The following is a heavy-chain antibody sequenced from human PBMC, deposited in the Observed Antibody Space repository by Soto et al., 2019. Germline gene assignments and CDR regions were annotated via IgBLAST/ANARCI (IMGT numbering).Heavy chain of an antibody. D-gene: IGHD2-15*01. CDR3: VRGRQHMFRSRYSYPMAV. V-gene: IGHV2-5*02. CDR1: GFSLTTSGVG. Sequence: QITLKESGPTLVQPTQTLTLTCSVSGFSLTTSGVGVDWIRQAPGKALEWLALIYWDDDKRYSPYLRTRLTISKNPSINQVVRTRTEMGTLYTATYYCVRGRQHMFRSRYSYPMAVGGKGTTVAFS. J-gene: IGHJ6*03. CDR2: IYWDDDK.